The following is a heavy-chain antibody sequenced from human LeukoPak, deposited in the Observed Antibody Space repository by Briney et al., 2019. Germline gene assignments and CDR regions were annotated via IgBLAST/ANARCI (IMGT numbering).Heavy chain of an antibody. J-gene: IGHJ4*02. D-gene: IGHD6-13*01. V-gene: IGHV3-7*03. Sequence: GGSLRPSCAASGFTFSSYWLTWVRQAPGKGLEWVANIKQDGSEKNYVDSVKGRFTISRDNAKNSLYLQMNSLRVEDTAVYYCAREESGYSSSWYRDFGYWGQGTLVTVSS. CDR3: AREESGYSSSWYRDFGY. CDR1: GFTFSSYW. CDR2: IKQDGSEK.